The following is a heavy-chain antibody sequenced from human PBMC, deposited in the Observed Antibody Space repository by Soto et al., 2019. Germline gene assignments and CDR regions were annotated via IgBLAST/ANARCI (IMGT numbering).Heavy chain of an antibody. J-gene: IGHJ4*02. CDR2: ISWNSGSI. D-gene: IGHD3-10*01. CDR1: GFTFDDYA. Sequence: DVQLVESGGGLVQPGRSLRLSCAASGFTFDDYAMHWVRQAPGKGLEWVSGISWNSGSIGYADSVKGRFTISRDNAKNSLYLQMNSLRAEDTALYYCAKDLITMVRGVIRGAGFDYWGQGTLVTVSS. V-gene: IGHV3-9*01. CDR3: AKDLITMVRGVIRGAGFDY.